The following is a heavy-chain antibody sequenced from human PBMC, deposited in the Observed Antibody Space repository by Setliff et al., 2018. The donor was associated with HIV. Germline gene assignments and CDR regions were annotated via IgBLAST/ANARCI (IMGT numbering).Heavy chain of an antibody. CDR1: DFTFSSYN. D-gene: IGHD1-26*01. CDR2: ISSSSSYI. Sequence: GGSLRLSCAASDFTFSSYNMNWVRQAPGKGLEWVSSISSSSSYIYYADSVKGRFTISRDNAKNSLYLQMNSLRAEDTAVYYCARMGAKHAFDIWGQGTMVTVS. V-gene: IGHV3-21*01. J-gene: IGHJ3*02. CDR3: ARMGAKHAFDI.